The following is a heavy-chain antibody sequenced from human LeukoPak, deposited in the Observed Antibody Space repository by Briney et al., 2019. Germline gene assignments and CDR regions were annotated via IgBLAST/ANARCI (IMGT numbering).Heavy chain of an antibody. J-gene: IGHJ4*02. Sequence: GASVKVSCKATGYTFTSYDINWVRQATGQGLEWMGWMNPNSGNTGYAQKFQGRVTMTRDTSISTAYMELSRLRSDDTAVYYCARESARLYYFDYWGQGTLVTVSS. CDR3: ARESARLYYFDY. V-gene: IGHV1-8*02. CDR2: MNPNSGNT. D-gene: IGHD6-6*01. CDR1: GYTFTSYD.